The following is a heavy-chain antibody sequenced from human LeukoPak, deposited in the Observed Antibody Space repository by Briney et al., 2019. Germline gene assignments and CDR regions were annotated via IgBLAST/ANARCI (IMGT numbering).Heavy chain of an antibody. V-gene: IGHV1-18*03. J-gene: IGHJ4*02. Sequence: ASLKVSCKASGYTFTSYGISWVRQSPGHGLEWMGWISAYNGNTNYAQKLQGRVTMTTDTSTSTAYMELSSLRSEDMAVYYCARDSFPVGAPNYYFDYWGQGTLVTVSS. CDR1: GYTFTSYG. CDR3: ARDSFPVGAPNYYFDY. CDR2: ISAYNGNT. D-gene: IGHD1-26*01.